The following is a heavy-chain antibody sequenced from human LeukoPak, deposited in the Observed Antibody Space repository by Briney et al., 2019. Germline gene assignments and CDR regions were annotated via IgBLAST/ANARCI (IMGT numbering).Heavy chain of an antibody. D-gene: IGHD2-2*01. CDR2: IYYSGST. CDR3: ARPHAGNWFDP. V-gene: IGHV4-59*01. Sequence: SETLSLTCTVSGGSISSYYWSWIRQPPGKGLEWIGYIYYSGSTNYNPSLKSRVTISVDTSKNQFSLKLSSVTAADTAVYYCARPHAGNWFDPWGQGALVTVSS. CDR1: GGSISSYY. J-gene: IGHJ5*02.